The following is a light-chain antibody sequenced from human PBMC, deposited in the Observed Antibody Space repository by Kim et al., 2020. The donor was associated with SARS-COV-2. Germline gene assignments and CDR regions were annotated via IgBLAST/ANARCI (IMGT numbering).Light chain of an antibody. CDR3: AAWDGSLNGYV. CDR2: SNN. V-gene: IGLV1-44*01. J-gene: IGLJ1*01. CDR1: SAKIGSRI. Sequence: GQGGSISCSGSSAKIGSRIVNWYQQLPGTAPKLIIYSNNQRPSGVPDRFSGSKSGTSGSLAISGLQSEDEADYYCAAWDGSLNGYVFGTGTKVTVL.